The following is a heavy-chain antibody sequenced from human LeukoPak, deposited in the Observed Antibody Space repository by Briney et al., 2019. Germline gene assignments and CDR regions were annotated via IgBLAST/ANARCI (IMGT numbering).Heavy chain of an antibody. CDR1: GGTFSSYA. CDR3: ARGFGQQGFDY. J-gene: IGHJ4*02. V-gene: IGHV1-69*04. CDR2: IIPILGIA. Sequence: GASVKVSCKASGGTFSSYAISWVRQAPGQGLEWMGRIIPILGIANYAQKFQGRVTITADKSTSTAYVELSSLRSEDTAVYYCARGFGQQGFDYWGQGTLVTVSS. D-gene: IGHD3/OR15-3a*01.